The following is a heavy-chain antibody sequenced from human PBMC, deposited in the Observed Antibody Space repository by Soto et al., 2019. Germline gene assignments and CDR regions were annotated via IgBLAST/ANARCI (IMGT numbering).Heavy chain of an antibody. V-gene: IGHV3-23*01. CDR3: PSRNSGWDIDY. CDR1: GFTFSNYA. J-gene: IGHJ4*02. CDR2: ISGSGGST. Sequence: GGSLRLSCAASGFTFSNYAMNWVRQAPGKGLEWVSVISGSGGSTYYADSVKGRFTISRDNSKNTLYLQMNSLRAEDTAVYYCPSRNSGWDIDYWGQGTLVTVSS. D-gene: IGHD6-19*01.